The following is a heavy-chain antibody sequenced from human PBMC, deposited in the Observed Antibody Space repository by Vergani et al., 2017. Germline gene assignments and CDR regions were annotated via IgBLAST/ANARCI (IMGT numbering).Heavy chain of an antibody. V-gene: IGHV1-69*02. J-gene: IGHJ4*02. D-gene: IGHD3-16*01. CDR3: ASGGLRDFYFDY. CDR1: GGTFSSYT. CDR2: IIPILGIA. Sequence: QVPLVQSGAEVKKPGSSVKVSCKASGGTFSSYTISWVRQAPGQGLEWMGRIIPILGIANYAQKFQGRVTITADKSTSTAYLELSSLRSEDTAVYYCASGGLRDFYFDYWGQGTLVTVSS.